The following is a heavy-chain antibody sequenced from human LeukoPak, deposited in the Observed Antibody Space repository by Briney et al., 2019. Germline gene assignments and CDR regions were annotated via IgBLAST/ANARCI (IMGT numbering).Heavy chain of an antibody. CDR1: GFTFSSYG. V-gene: IGHV3-23*01. CDR2: ISGDGKDR. D-gene: IGHD3-16*02. CDR3: ARKAHGGRVWGSSRTGDAFDI. J-gene: IGHJ3*02. Sequence: GGTLRLSCAASGFTFSSYGMSWVRQAPGKGLQWVSAISGDGKDRDYPDSVKGRFTISRDNSKNTLYLQMNSLRAEDTAVYYCARKAHGGRVWGSSRTGDAFDIWGQGTMVTVSS.